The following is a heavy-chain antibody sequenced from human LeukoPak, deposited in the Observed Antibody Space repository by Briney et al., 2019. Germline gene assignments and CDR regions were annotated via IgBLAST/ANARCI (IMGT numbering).Heavy chain of an antibody. V-gene: IGHV4-59*01. Sequence: PSETLSLTCTVSGGSISSYYWSWIRQPPGKGLEWIGYIYYSGSTNYNPSLKSRVTISVDTSKNQFSLKLSSVTAADTAVYYCARTYDCGGNDPFDYWGQGTLVTVSS. CDR1: GGSISSYY. J-gene: IGHJ4*01. CDR3: ARTYDCGGNDPFDY. CDR2: IYYSGST. D-gene: IGHD4-23*01.